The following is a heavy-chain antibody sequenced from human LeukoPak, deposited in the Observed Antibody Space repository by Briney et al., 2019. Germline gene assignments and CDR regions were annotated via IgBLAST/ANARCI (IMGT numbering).Heavy chain of an antibody. CDR1: GYTFTDYY. CDR2: VDPEDGES. D-gene: IGHD1-26*01. CDR3: ATVRATWEIVGATLPNLPTPHDAFDI. J-gene: IGHJ3*02. Sequence: GASVTISCKASGYTFTDYYMHWVQQAPGKGLEWMGRVDPEDGESIYAEKFQGRVTITADTSTDTAYMELSSLRSEDTAVYYCATVRATWEIVGATLPNLPTPHDAFDIWGQGTMVTVSS. V-gene: IGHV1-69-2*01.